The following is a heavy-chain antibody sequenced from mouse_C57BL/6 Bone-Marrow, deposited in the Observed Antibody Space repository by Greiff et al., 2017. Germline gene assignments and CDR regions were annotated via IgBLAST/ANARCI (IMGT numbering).Heavy chain of an antibody. J-gene: IGHJ3*01. Sequence: QVQLQQSGAELVRPGTSVKVSCKASGYAFTNYLIEWVKQRPGQGLEWIGVINPGSGGTNYNEKFKGKATLTADKSSSTAYMPLSSLTSEDSAVYFCAGDYDGRFAYWGQGTLVTVSA. D-gene: IGHD2-4*01. CDR1: GYAFTNYL. V-gene: IGHV1-54*01. CDR2: INPGSGGT. CDR3: AGDYDGRFAY.